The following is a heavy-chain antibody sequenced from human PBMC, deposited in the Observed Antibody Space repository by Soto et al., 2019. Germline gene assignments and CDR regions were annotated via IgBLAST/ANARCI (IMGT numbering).Heavy chain of an antibody. V-gene: IGHV3-30-3*01. Sequence: GGSLRLSCAASGFTFSSYAMHWVRQAPGKGLEWVAVISYDGSNKYYADSVKGRFTISRDNSKNTLCLQMNSLRAEDTAVYYCARHTCSAGSCHFDSWGQGTLVTVSS. D-gene: IGHD2-15*01. J-gene: IGHJ4*02. CDR2: ISYDGSNK. CDR1: GFTFSSYA. CDR3: ARHTCSAGSCHFDS.